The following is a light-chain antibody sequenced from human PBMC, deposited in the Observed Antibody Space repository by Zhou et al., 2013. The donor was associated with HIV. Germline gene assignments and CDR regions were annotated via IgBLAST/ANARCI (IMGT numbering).Light chain of an antibody. CDR3: QQSYSEPPLT. V-gene: IGKV1-39*01. J-gene: IGKJ4*01. Sequence: DIQMTQSPSSLSASVGDRVTITCRASQSIDRYLNWYQQKPGKAPNLLIYLASTLQSGVPSRFSGSGSGTEFTLTISSLQPEDFATYYCQQSYSEPPLTFGGGTKVEIK. CDR2: LAS. CDR1: QSIDRY.